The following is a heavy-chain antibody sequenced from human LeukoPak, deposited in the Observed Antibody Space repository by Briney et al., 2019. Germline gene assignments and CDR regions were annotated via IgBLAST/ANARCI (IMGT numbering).Heavy chain of an antibody. CDR3: ARVRGSKQLDY. V-gene: IGHV3-7*01. Sequence: PGGSLRLSCAASGFTFSGYWMSWVRQAPGKGLEGVANIHQDGSEKYYVDSVKGRFTIPRDNAKNSLYLQMDSLRAEDTAVYYCARVRGSKQLDYWGQGTLVTVSS. D-gene: IGHD6-13*01. J-gene: IGHJ4*02. CDR1: GFTFSGYW. CDR2: IHQDGSEK.